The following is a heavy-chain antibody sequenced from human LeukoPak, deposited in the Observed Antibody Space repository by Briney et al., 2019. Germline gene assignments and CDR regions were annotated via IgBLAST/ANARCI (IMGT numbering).Heavy chain of an antibody. J-gene: IGHJ4*02. CDR3: AKGRVVTTSPLNY. CDR1: VFTFNNHA. D-gene: IGHD2-21*02. Sequence: GGSLRLSCAACVFTFNNHAMNWVRQAPGKGLEWVSSISGGGGSTNYADSVKGRFTISRDNSKNTLSLEMNSLRADDTAVYFCAKGRVVTTSPLNYWGQGTLVTVSS. CDR2: ISGGGGST. V-gene: IGHV3-23*01.